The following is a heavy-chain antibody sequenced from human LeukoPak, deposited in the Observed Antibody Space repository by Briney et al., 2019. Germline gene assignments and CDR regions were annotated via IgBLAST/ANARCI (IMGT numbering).Heavy chain of an antibody. J-gene: IGHJ6*03. CDR3: ARTPVDFWSGYPRAGLYYMDV. Sequence: SDTLSLTCAVYGGSFSGYYWSWIRQPPGKGLEWIGKIDHSRSTNYNPSLKSRVTISVDTSKNQFSLKLSSVTAADTAVYYCARTPVDFWSGYPRAGLYYMDVWGKGTTVTVSS. V-gene: IGHV4-34*01. CDR2: IDHSRST. D-gene: IGHD3-3*01. CDR1: GGSFSGYY.